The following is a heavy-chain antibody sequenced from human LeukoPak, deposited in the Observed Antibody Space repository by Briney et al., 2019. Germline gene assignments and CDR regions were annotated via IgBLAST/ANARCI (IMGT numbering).Heavy chain of an antibody. J-gene: IGHJ6*04. CDR2: ISSSSSYT. CDR3: ARYGADVLLWFGESGYGMDV. Sequence: GGSLRLSCAASGFTFSDYYMSWIRQAPGKGLEWVSYISSSSSYTNYADSVKGRFTISRDNAKNSLYLQMNSLSAEDTAVYYCARYGADVLLWFGESGYGMDVWGKGTTVTVSS. V-gene: IGHV3-11*06. CDR1: GFTFSDYY. D-gene: IGHD3-10*01.